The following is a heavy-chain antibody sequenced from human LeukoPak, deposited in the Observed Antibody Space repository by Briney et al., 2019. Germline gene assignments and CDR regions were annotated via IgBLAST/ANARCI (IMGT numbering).Heavy chain of an antibody. CDR3: ARALWYCSSTSCYGYYYYYYMDV. D-gene: IGHD2-2*01. V-gene: IGHV4-34*01. CDR1: GGSFSGYY. CDR2: INHSGST. J-gene: IGHJ6*03. Sequence: PSETLSLTCAVYGGSFSGYYWSWIRQPPGKGLEWIGEINHSGSTNYNPSLKSRVIISVDTSKNQFSLKLSSVTAADTAVYYCARALWYCSSTSCYGYYYYYYMDVWGKGTTVTVSS.